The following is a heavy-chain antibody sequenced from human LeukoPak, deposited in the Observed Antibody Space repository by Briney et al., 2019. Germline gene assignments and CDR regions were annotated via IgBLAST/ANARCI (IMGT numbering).Heavy chain of an antibody. J-gene: IGHJ4*02. D-gene: IGHD3-22*01. V-gene: IGHV1-2*02. CDR1: GYTFIDHY. CDR2: IDPDTGDT. CDR3: ARAGHNSNSGGYDF. Sequence: GAPVKVSCKPSGYTFIDHYLHWVRQAPGQGLESLGWIDPDTGDTNYPQKFQGRVTMTRDTSISTAYMELNRLRSDDTVVYYCARAGHNSNSGGYDFWGLGTLVTVSS.